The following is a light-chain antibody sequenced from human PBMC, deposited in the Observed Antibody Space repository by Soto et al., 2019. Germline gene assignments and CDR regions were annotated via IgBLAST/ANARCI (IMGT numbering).Light chain of an antibody. CDR3: GTWDSSLSAGVV. Sequence: QSVLTPPPSVSAAPGQKVTISCSGSSSNIGNNYVSWYQQLPGPAPKLLIYDNNERPSGIPDRFSGSKSGTSATLGITGLQTGDEADYYCGTWDSSLSAGVVFGTGTKLTVL. CDR1: SSNIGNNY. V-gene: IGLV1-51*01. J-gene: IGLJ1*01. CDR2: DNN.